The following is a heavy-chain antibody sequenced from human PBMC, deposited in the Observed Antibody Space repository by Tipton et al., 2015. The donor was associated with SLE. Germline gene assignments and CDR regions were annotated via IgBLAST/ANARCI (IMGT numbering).Heavy chain of an antibody. CDR3: ARREAATAIGAFDI. CDR2: ISAYNGNT. D-gene: IGHD2-21*02. V-gene: IGHV1-18*04. J-gene: IGHJ3*02. Sequence: QVQLVQSGAEVKKPGASMKVSCKASGYTFTDYYIHWVRQAPGQGLEWMGWISAYNGNTNYAQKLQGRVTMTTDTSTSTAYMELRSLRSDDTAVYYCARREAATAIGAFDIWGQGTMLTVS. CDR1: GYTFTDYY.